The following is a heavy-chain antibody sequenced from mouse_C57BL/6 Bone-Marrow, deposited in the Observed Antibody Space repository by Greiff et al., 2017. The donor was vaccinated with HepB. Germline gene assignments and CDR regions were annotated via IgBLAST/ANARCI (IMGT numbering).Heavy chain of an antibody. CDR1: GYTFTDYE. CDR2: IDPETGGT. Sequence: QVQLKESGAELVRPGASVTLSCKASGYTFTDYEMHWVKQTPVHGLEWIGAIDPETGGTAYNQKFKGKAILTADKSSSTAYMELRSLTSEDSAVYYCTRWTVVPSLDYWGQGTTLTVSS. V-gene: IGHV1-15*01. J-gene: IGHJ2*01. CDR3: TRWTVVPSLDY. D-gene: IGHD1-1*01.